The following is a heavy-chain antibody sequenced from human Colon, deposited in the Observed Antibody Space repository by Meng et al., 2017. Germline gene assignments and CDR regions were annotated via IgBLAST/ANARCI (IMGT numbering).Heavy chain of an antibody. Sequence: QWQWSAPGLVKPAATLSLTCAVSVVSIRSAIWWGWVRQPPGKGLEWIGEIFQSGSTNYNPSLKSRVTTSVDQSKNHLSLSLSSVTAADTAVYYCAKAAAYNLDIWGQGTLVTVSS. CDR3: AKAAAYNLDI. CDR2: IFQSGST. J-gene: IGHJ4*02. D-gene: IGHD1-14*01. CDR1: VVSIRSAIW. V-gene: IGHV4-4*02.